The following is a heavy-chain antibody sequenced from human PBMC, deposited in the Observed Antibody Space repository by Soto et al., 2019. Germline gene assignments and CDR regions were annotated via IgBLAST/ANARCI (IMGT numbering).Heavy chain of an antibody. CDR1: GGSIISCGYY. J-gene: IGHJ6*02. Sequence: SETLSLTCTVSGGSIISCGYYWSWIRQHPGKGLEWIGYIYYSGSTYYNPSLKSRVTISVDTSKNQFSLKLSSVTAADTAVYYCARVEVPAPSYYDFWSGYYTNYYYYGLXVWGQGTTVXVSS. CDR2: IYYSGST. CDR3: ARVEVPAPSYYDFWSGYYTNYYYYGLXV. D-gene: IGHD3-3*01. V-gene: IGHV4-31*02.